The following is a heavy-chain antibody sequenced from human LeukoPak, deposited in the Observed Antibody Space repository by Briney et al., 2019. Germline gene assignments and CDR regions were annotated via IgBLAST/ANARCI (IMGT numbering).Heavy chain of an antibody. Sequence: GASVKVSCKASGGTFSSYAISWVRQAPGQGLEWMGGIIPIFGTANYAQKFQGRVTITADESTSTAYMELSSLRSEDTAVYYCARRARGNPGGGYFDYWGQGTLVTVSS. J-gene: IGHJ4*02. CDR3: ARRARGNPGGGYFDY. CDR2: IIPIFGTA. D-gene: IGHD4-23*01. V-gene: IGHV1-69*01. CDR1: GGTFSSYA.